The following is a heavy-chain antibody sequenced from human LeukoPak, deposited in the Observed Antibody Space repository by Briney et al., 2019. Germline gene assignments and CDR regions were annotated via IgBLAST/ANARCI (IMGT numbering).Heavy chain of an antibody. CDR1: GGSISSGSYF. V-gene: IGHV4-61*09. Sequence: PSQTLSLTCTVSGGSISSGSYFWSWIRQPAGKGLEWIGEIYHSGSTNYNPSLKSRVTISVDKSKNQFSLKLSSVTAADTAVYYCARSPSGSSSRWFDPWGQGTLVTVSS. D-gene: IGHD1-26*01. J-gene: IGHJ5*02. CDR2: IYHSGST. CDR3: ARSPSGSSSRWFDP.